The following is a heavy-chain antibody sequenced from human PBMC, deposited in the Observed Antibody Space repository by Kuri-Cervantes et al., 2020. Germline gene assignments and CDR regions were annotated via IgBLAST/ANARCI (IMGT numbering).Heavy chain of an antibody. CDR3: AKLLRYYDSSGYYSRYYYYGMDV. J-gene: IGHJ6*02. CDR1: GLTFTNYG. CDR2: ISYDGSNK. V-gene: IGHV3-30*18. D-gene: IGHD3-22*01. Sequence: GGSLRLSCAASGLTFTNYGMHWVRQAPGKGLEWVAVISYDGSNKYYADSVKGRFTISRDNSKNTLYLQMNSLRAEDTAVYYCAKLLRYYDSSGYYSRYYYYGMDVWGQGTTVTVSS.